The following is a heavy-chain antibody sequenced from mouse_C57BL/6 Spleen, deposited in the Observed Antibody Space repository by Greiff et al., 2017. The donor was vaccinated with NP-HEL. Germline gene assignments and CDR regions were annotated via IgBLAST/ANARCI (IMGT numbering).Heavy chain of an antibody. J-gene: IGHJ1*03. CDR2: IYPSDSET. Sequence: QVQLQQPGAELVRPGSSVKLSCKASGYTFTSYWMDWVKQRPGQGLEWIGNIYPSDSETHYNQKFKDKATLTVDKSSSTAYMQLSSLTSEDSAVYNCARRAYYSNSTWYFDVWGTGTTVTVSS. V-gene: IGHV1-61*01. CDR3: ARRAYYSNSTWYFDV. D-gene: IGHD2-5*01. CDR1: GYTFTSYW.